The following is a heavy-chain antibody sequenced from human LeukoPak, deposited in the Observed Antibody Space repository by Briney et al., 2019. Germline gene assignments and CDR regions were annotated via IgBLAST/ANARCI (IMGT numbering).Heavy chain of an antibody. CDR1: GGSISSSSYY. CDR2: IYYSGST. V-gene: IGHV4-39*01. Sequence: SETLSLTCTVSGGSISSSSYYWGWIRQPPGKGLEWIGSIYYSGSTYYNPSLKSRVTISVDTSKNQFSLKLSSVTAADTAVYYCARVACSGGSCLSYYGMDVWGQGTTVTVSS. D-gene: IGHD2-15*01. CDR3: ARVACSGGSCLSYYGMDV. J-gene: IGHJ6*02.